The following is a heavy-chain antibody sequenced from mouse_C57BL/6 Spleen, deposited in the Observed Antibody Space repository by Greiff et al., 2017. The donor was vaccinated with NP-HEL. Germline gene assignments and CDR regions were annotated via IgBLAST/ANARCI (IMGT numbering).Heavy chain of an antibody. CDR3: TTEGTTDYAMDY. D-gene: IGHD1-1*01. Sequence: EVQLQQSGAELVRPGASVKLSCTASGFNIKDDYMHWVKQRPEQGLEWIGWIDPENGDTEYASKFQGKATITADTSSNTAYLQLSSLTSEDTAVYYCTTEGTTDYAMDYWGQGTSVTVSS. V-gene: IGHV14-4*01. CDR1: GFNIKDDY. CDR2: IDPENGDT. J-gene: IGHJ4*01.